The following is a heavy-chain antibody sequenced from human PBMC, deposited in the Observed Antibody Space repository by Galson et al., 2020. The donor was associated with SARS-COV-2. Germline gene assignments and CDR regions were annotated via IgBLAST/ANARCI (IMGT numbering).Heavy chain of an antibody. Sequence: GESLKISCAASGFTFSSYAMSWVRQAPGKGLEWVSAISGSGGSTYYADSVKGRFTISRDNSKNTLYLQMNSLRAEDTAVYYCAKRRLGELSLSLSFDYWGQGTLVTVSS. J-gene: IGHJ4*02. D-gene: IGHD3-16*02. V-gene: IGHV3-23*01. CDR1: GFTFSSYA. CDR3: AKRRLGELSLSLSFDY. CDR2: ISGSGGST.